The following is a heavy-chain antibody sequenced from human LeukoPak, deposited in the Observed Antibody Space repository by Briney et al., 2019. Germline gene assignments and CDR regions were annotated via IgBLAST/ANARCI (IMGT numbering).Heavy chain of an antibody. CDR2: INHSGST. D-gene: IGHD3-22*01. J-gene: IGHJ4*02. Sequence: SETLSLTCAVYGGSFSGCYWSWIRQPPGKGLEWIGEINHSGSTNYNPSLKSRVTISVDTSKNQFSLKLISVTAADTAVYYCARRMYYYDSSGYYYSISYYFDYWGQGTLVTVSS. V-gene: IGHV4-34*01. CDR1: GGSFSGCY. CDR3: ARRMYYYDSSGYYYSISYYFDY.